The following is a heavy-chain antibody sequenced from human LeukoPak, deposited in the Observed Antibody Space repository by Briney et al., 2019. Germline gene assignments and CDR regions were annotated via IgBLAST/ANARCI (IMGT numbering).Heavy chain of an antibody. CDR3: ARVGDYYYYYYMDV. V-gene: IGHV4-39*07. J-gene: IGHJ6*03. D-gene: IGHD3-16*01. CDR2: INHSGST. Sequence: SETLSLTCTVSGGSISSSSYYWGWIRQPPGKGLEWIGEINHSGSTNYNPSLKSRVTISVDTSKNQFSLKLSSVTAADTAVYYCARVGDYYYYYYMDVWGKGTTVTVSS. CDR1: GGSISSSSYY.